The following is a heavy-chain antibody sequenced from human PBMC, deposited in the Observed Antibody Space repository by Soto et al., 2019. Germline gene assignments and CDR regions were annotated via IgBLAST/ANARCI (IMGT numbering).Heavy chain of an antibody. Sequence: GGSLRLSCAASGFTFSSYGMHWVRQAPGKGLEWVAIISYDGSNKYYADSVKGRFTISRDNSKNTLYLQMNSLRAEDTAVYYCAKGSYSGSYSDFDYWGQGTLVTVSS. D-gene: IGHD1-26*01. CDR1: GFTFSSYG. CDR3: AKGSYSGSYSDFDY. V-gene: IGHV3-30*18. J-gene: IGHJ4*02. CDR2: ISYDGSNK.